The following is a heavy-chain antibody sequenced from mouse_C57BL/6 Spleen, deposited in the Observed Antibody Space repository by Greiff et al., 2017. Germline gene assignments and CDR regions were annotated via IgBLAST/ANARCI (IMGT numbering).Heavy chain of an antibody. CDR1: GFNIKDDY. Sequence: VQLQQSGAELVRPGASVKLSCTASGFNIKDDYMHWVKQRPEQGLEWIGWIDPENGDTEYASKFQGKATITADTSSNTAYLQLSSLTSEDTAVYYCTTSHYYGSRVYYFDYWGQGTTLTVSS. D-gene: IGHD1-1*01. J-gene: IGHJ2*01. CDR2: IDPENGDT. V-gene: IGHV14-4*01. CDR3: TTSHYYGSRVYYFDY.